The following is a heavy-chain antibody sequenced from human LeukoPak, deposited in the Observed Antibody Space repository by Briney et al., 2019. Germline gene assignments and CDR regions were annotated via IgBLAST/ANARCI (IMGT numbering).Heavy chain of an antibody. CDR1: GDSIGSYD. CDR3: ARGRARDGSYPWIDS. CDR2: IFYSGST. V-gene: IGHV4-59*01. D-gene: IGHD3-16*02. J-gene: IGHJ5*01. Sequence: KTAGTLSLTCSVSGDSIGSYDWTWIRQSPGKGLEWIGYIFYSGSTNYSPSLKRRVTISLDTPKAPSSLQLRSVNAPDPAIYYCARGRARDGSYPWIDSWGQGTLVTVSS.